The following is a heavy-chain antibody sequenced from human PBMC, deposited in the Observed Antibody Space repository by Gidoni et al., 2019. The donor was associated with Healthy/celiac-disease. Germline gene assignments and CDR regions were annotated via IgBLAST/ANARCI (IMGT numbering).Heavy chain of an antibody. V-gene: IGHV3-23*01. CDR3: AKDEQWELLCYGFDY. CDR1: GFACSRYA. CDR2: ISGSGGST. Sequence: EVHLFASGGGLVQPGGSLRLSSAASGFACSRYAMSWVRQAPGKGMEWVSVISGSGGSTYNADSVKGRFTISRDNSKNTLYLQMNSLRAEDTAVYYCAKDEQWELLCYGFDYWGQGTLVTVSS. J-gene: IGHJ4*02. D-gene: IGHD1-26*01.